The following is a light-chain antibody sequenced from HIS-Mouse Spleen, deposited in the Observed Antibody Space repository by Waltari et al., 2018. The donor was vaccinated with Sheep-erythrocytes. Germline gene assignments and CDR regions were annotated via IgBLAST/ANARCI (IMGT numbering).Light chain of an antibody. CDR1: SSDVGGYNY. CDR2: DVS. J-gene: IGLJ1*01. V-gene: IGLV2-11*01. Sequence: QSALTQPRSVSGSPGQSVTISCTGTSSDVGGYNYVSWYQQHPGKGPKLKIYDVSKRPPGVPDRFSGSKSGNTASLTISGLQAEDEADYYCCSYAGSYNHVFATGTKVTVL. CDR3: CSYAGSYNHV.